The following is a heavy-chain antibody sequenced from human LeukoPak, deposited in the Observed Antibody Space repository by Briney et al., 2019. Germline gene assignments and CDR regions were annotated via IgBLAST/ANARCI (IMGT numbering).Heavy chain of an antibody. V-gene: IGHV4-59*01. CDR2: IYYSGST. Sequence: SETLSLTCTVSGGSISSYYWSWIRQPPGKGLEWIGYIYYSGSTNYNPSLKSRVTISVDTSKNQFSLKPSSVTAADTAVYYCARGLEGIVPAAYFDYWGQGTLVTVSS. J-gene: IGHJ4*02. CDR3: ARGLEGIVPAAYFDY. CDR1: GGSISSYY. D-gene: IGHD2-2*01.